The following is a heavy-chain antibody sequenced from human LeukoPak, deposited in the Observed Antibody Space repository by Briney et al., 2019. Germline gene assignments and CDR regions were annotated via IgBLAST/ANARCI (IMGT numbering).Heavy chain of an antibody. V-gene: IGHV3-49*03. D-gene: IGHD2-8*01. CDR1: GFIFSDYY. Sequence: GGSLRLSCAASGFIFSDYYMRWIRQAPGKGLEWVGFIRSKAYGGTTEYAASVKGRFTISRDDSKSIAYLQMNSLKTEDTAVYYCTRDWLTHCTNGVCSAVAGTFFPLLDKGGFDYWGQGTLVTVSS. CDR3: TRDWLTHCTNGVCSAVAGTFFPLLDKGGFDY. J-gene: IGHJ4*02. CDR2: IRSKAYGGTT.